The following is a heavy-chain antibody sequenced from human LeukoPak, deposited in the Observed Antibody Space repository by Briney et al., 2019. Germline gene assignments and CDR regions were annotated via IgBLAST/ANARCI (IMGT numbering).Heavy chain of an antibody. CDR3: ARDWDSSGYYYLDAFDI. CDR2: INHSGST. Sequence: SETLSLTCAVYGGSFSGYYWSWIRQPPGKGLEWIGEINHSGSTNYNPSLKSRVTISVDTSKNQFSLKLRSVTAADTALYYCARDWDSSGYYYLDAFDIWGQGTMVTVSS. D-gene: IGHD3-22*01. CDR1: GGSFSGYY. J-gene: IGHJ3*02. V-gene: IGHV4-34*01.